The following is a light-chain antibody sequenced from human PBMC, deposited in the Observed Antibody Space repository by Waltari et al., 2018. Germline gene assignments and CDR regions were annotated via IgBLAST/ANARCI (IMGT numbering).Light chain of an antibody. J-gene: IGLJ2*01. CDR2: ANS. CDR1: SSNIGAGYD. V-gene: IGLV1-40*01. CDR3: QSYDRSLSVRV. Sequence: QSVLTQPPSVSGAPGQRVTISCTGSSSNIGAGYDVHWYQQLPGSAPKLLIYANSGRPAGVPERLSGSKSGTSASLAITGLQAEDEADYYCQSYDRSLSVRVFGGGTKLTVL.